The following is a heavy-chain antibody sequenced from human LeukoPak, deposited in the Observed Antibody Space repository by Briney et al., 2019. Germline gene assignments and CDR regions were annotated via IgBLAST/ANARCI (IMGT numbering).Heavy chain of an antibody. CDR1: GFTFSNYA. Sequence: GGSLRLSCAAPGFTFSNYAMSWVRQAPGKGLEWISAISGSGGNTYYADSVNGRFTISRDNSKKTQYLQMSSPRAEDTAVYYCAKALTSGYSSGWLDWFLDLWGRGTLVTVSS. CDR3: AKALTSGYSSGWLDWFLDL. D-gene: IGHD6-19*01. J-gene: IGHJ2*01. V-gene: IGHV3-23*01. CDR2: ISGSGGNT.